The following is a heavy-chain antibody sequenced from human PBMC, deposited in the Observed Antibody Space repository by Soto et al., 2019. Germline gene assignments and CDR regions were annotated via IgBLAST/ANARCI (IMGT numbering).Heavy chain of an antibody. V-gene: IGHV1-69*13. D-gene: IGHD3-3*01. Sequence: SVKVSCKASGGTFSSYAISWVRQAPGQGLEWMGGIIPIFGTANYAQKFQGRVTITADESTSTAYMELSSLRSEDTAVYYCARDPTYYDFWSGYTRRRTYNWFGPWGQGTLVTVSS. CDR3: ARDPTYYDFWSGYTRRRTYNWFGP. CDR1: GGTFSSYA. CDR2: IIPIFGTA. J-gene: IGHJ5*02.